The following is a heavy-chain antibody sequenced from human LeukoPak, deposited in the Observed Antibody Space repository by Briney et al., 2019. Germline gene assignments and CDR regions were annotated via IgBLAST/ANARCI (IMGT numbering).Heavy chain of an antibody. CDR2: IRYDGSNK. CDR1: GFTFSSYG. Sequence: GGSLRLSCAASGFTFSSYGMHWVRQAPGKGLEWVAFIRYDGSNKYYADSVKGRFTISRDNSKNTLYLQMNSLRAEDTAVYYCAREEYVAFDIWGQGTMVTVSS. CDR3: AREEYVAFDI. D-gene: IGHD2-2*01. J-gene: IGHJ3*02. V-gene: IGHV3-30*02.